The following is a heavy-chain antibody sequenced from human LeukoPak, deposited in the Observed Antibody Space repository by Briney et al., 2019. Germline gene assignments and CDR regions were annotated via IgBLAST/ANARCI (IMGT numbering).Heavy chain of an antibody. CDR1: GGSISSSSYY. CDR2: ISYSGNT. D-gene: IGHD3-10*01. V-gene: IGHV4-39*01. CDR3: ARRIGGWGTYYFDY. Sequence: SESLSLTCTVSGGSISSSSYYWGWIRQPPGKGLEWIGSISYSGNTYFNLSLKSRVTLSVDTSKNQFSLMLNSVTAADTAVYYCARRIGGWGTYYFDYWGQGGLVSLYS. J-gene: IGHJ4*02.